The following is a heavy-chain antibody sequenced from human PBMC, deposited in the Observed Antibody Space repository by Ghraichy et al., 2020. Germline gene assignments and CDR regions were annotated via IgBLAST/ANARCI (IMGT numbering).Heavy chain of an antibody. CDR1: GGSISSYY. CDR3: AREGCSGGSCYYGYYFDY. J-gene: IGHJ4*02. CDR2: IYYSGST. V-gene: IGHV4-59*01. Sequence: SETLSLTCTVSGGSISSYYWSWIRQPPGKGLEWIGYIYYSGSTNYNPSLKSRVTISVDTSKNQFSLKLSSVTAVDTAVYYCAREGCSGGSCYYGYYFDYWGQGTLVTVSS. D-gene: IGHD2-15*01.